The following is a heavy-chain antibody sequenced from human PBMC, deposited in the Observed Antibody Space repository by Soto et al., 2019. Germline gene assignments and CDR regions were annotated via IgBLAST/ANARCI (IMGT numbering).Heavy chain of an antibody. CDR1: GGSITTSNW. V-gene: IGHV4-4*02. CDR2: VLHTGTT. CDR3: ARSDYGDSNSQYFDY. Sequence: PSETLSLTCGVSGGSITTSNWWNWVRQTPEKGLEWIGQVLHTGTTNYNPSLVTRLTISVDKSKNQFSLELTSVTDADTALYFCARSDYGDSNSQYFDYWGRGPLLTF. J-gene: IGHJ4*02. D-gene: IGHD4-17*01.